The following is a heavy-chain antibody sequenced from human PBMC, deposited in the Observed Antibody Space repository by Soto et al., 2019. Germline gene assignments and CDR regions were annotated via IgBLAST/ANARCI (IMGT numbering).Heavy chain of an antibody. V-gene: IGHV3-30-3*01. J-gene: IGHJ6*02. CDR1: GFTFSSYA. CDR3: ARDLRNYALSDYYGIHV. Sequence: GGSLRLSCAASGFTFSSYAMHWVRQAPGKGLEWVAVISYDGSNKYYADSVKGRFTISRDNSKNTLYLQMNSLRAEDTAVYYCARDLRNYALSDYYGIHVCGQVTTVTVYS. D-gene: IGHD1-7*01. CDR2: ISYDGSNK.